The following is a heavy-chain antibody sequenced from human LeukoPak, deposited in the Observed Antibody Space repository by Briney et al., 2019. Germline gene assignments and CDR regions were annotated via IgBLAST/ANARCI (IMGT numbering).Heavy chain of an antibody. CDR3: ARADSSGYDCYYYGMDV. J-gene: IGHJ6*02. CDR2: ISSSGSTV. D-gene: IGHD3-22*01. V-gene: IGHV3-11*01. CDR1: GFTFSDYY. Sequence: GGSLRLSCAASGFTFSDYYMSWIRQAPGKGLEWVSYISSSGSTVYYADSVKGRFTISRDNAKNSLYLQMNSLRAEDTAVYYCARADSSGYDCYYYGMDVWGQGTTVTVSS.